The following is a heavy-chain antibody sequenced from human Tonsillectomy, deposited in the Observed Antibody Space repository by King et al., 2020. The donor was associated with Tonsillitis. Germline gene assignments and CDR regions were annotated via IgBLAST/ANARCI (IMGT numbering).Heavy chain of an antibody. CDR3: ARGGGDILTGSSVDY. CDR2: IYYSGST. D-gene: IGHD3-9*01. V-gene: IGHV4-59*01. J-gene: IGHJ4*02. Sequence: QLQESGPGLVKPSETLSLTCTVSGGSISSYYWSWIRQPPGKGLEWIGYIYYSGSTNYNPSLKSRVTISVDTSKNQFSLKLSSVTAADTAVYYCARGGGDILTGSSVDYWGQGTLVTGSS. CDR1: GGSISSYY.